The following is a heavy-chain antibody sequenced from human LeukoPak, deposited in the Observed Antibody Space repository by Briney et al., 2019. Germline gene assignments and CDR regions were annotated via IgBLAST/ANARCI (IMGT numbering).Heavy chain of an antibody. CDR3: ARDRVRGYCGGDCYGY. J-gene: IGHJ4*02. D-gene: IGHD2-21*01. CDR1: GFTFSSYS. CDR2: ISSSSSYI. V-gene: IGHV3-21*01. Sequence: GGSLRLSCAASGFTFSSYSMNWVRQAPGKGLEWVSSISSSSSYIYYADSVKGRFTISRDNAKNSLYLQMNSLRAEDTAVYYCARDRVRGYCGGDCYGYWGQGTLVTVSS.